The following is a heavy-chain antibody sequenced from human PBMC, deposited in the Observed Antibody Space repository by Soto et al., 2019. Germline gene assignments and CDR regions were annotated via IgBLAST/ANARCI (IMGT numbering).Heavy chain of an antibody. V-gene: IGHV1-46*01. CDR1: GYTFTSYY. J-gene: IGHJ6*02. CDR2: INPSGGST. Sequence: ASVKVSCKASGYTFTSYYMHWVRQAPGQGLEWMGIINPSGGSTSYAQKFQGRVTMTRDMSTSTAYMELSSLRSDDTAVYYCAARSYPYYHAMDVWGQGTTVTVSS. CDR3: AARSYPYYHAMDV. D-gene: IGHD3-16*02.